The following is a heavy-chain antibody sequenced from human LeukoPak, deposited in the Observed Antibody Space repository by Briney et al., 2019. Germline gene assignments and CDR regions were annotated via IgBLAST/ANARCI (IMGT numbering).Heavy chain of an antibody. V-gene: IGHV1-46*01. CDR3: ARGEQDGAQGQLFDP. CDR1: GYTFTSYY. D-gene: IGHD4/OR15-4a*01. CDR2: INPSGGST. J-gene: IGHJ5*02. Sequence: GASVKVSCKASGYTFTSYYMHWVRQAPGQGLEWMGIINPSGGSTSYAQKFQGRVTMTRNTSTSTVYMELSSLRSEDTAVYYYARGEQDGAQGQLFDPWGQGTLVTVSS.